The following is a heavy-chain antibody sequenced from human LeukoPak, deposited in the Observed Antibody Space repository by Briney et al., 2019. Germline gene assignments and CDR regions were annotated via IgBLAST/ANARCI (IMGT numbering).Heavy chain of an antibody. CDR1: GGSISSSSYY. Sequence: PSETLSLTCTVSGGSISSSSYYWGWIRQPPGKGLEWIGSIYYSGSTYYNPSLKSRVTISVDTSKNQFSLKLSSVTAADTAVYYYARDLHGSSWYQGTILTDYWGQGTLVTVSS. V-gene: IGHV4-39*07. D-gene: IGHD6-13*01. J-gene: IGHJ4*02. CDR2: IYYSGST. CDR3: ARDLHGSSWYQGTILTDY.